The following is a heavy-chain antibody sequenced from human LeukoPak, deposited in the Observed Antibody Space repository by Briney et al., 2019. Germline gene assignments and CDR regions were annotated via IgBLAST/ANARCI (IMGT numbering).Heavy chain of an antibody. Sequence: PSETLSLTCAVYGGSFSGYYWSWIRQPPGKGLEWIGEINHSGSTNYNPSLKSRATISVDTSKNQFSLKLGSVTAADTAVYYCARGYYGDYPDYFDYWGQGTLVTVSS. D-gene: IGHD4-17*01. CDR2: INHSGST. CDR3: ARGYYGDYPDYFDY. V-gene: IGHV4-34*01. CDR1: GGSFSGYY. J-gene: IGHJ4*02.